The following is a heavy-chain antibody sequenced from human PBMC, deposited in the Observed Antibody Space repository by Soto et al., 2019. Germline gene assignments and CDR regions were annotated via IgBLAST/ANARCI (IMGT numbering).Heavy chain of an antibody. D-gene: IGHD5-12*01. Sequence: GGSLRLSCTASGFNFGDYAVSWFRQAPGKGLEWVGFIRSKAYGGTTEYAASVKGRFTISRDDSKSIAYLQMNSLKTEDTAVYYCTRHCPSGYDLRCPFDYWGQGTLVTVSS. CDR1: GFNFGDYA. J-gene: IGHJ4*02. V-gene: IGHV3-49*03. CDR2: IRSKAYGGTT. CDR3: TRHCPSGYDLRCPFDY.